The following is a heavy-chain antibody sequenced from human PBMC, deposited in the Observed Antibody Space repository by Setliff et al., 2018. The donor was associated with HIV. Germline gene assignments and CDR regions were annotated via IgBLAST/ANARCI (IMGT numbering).Heavy chain of an antibody. V-gene: IGHV3-30-3*01. Sequence: GGSLRLSCAASGFTFSGSAMHWVRQAPGKGLEWVAVISYDGSNKYYADSVKGRFTISRDNSKNTLYLQMNSLRAEDTAVYYCARSVIGYYYCGMDVWGQGTLVTVSS. CDR1: GFTFSGSA. D-gene: IGHD3-10*01. CDR2: ISYDGSNK. CDR3: ARSVIGYYYCGMDV. J-gene: IGHJ6*02.